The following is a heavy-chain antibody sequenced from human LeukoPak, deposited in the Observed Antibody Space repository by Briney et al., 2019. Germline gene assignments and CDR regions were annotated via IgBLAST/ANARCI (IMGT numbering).Heavy chain of an antibody. J-gene: IGHJ3*02. V-gene: IGHV3-21*01. CDR1: GFTFSSYS. D-gene: IGHD6-6*01. Sequence: GGSLRLSCAASGFTFSSYSMNWVRQAPGKGLEWVSSISSSSSYIYYADSVKGRFTISRDNAKNSLYLQMNSLRAEDTAVYYCAREGEYSSPSNRNHDAFDIWGQGTMVTVSS. CDR2: ISSSSSYI. CDR3: AREGEYSSPSNRNHDAFDI.